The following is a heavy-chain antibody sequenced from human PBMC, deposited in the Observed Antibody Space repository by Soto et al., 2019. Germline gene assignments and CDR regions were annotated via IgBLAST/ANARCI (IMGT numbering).Heavy chain of an antibody. CDR2: IYATGTT. J-gene: IGHJ5*02. V-gene: IGHV4-4*07. D-gene: IGHD1-1*01. CDR1: GASISGFY. CDR3: VRDGTKTLRDWFDP. Sequence: SETLSLTCTVSGASISGFYWSWIRKSAGKGLEWIGRIYATGTTDYNPSLKSRVMMSVDTSKKQFSLKLRSVTAADTAVYYCVRDGTKTLRDWFDPWGQGTPVTVSS.